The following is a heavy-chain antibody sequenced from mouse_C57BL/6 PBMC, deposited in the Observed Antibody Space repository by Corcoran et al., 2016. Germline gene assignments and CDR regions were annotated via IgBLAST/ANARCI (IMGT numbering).Heavy chain of an antibody. CDR2: INPYNGGT. Sequence: EVQLQQSGPVLVKPGASVKMSCKASGYTFTDYYMNWVKQSHGKSLEWIGVINPYNGGTSYNQKFKGKATLTVDKSSSTAYMELNSLTSEDSAVYYCARCSYFYYFDYWGQGTTLTVSS. D-gene: IGHD6-1*01. CDR1: GYTFTDYY. J-gene: IGHJ2*01. V-gene: IGHV1-19*01. CDR3: ARCSYFYYFDY.